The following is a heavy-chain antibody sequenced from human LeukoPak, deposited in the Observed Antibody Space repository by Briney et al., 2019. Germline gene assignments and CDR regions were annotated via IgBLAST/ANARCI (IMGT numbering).Heavy chain of an antibody. CDR2: MNPNSGNT. CDR1: GYTFTSYD. CDR3: ARGGDYYDSSGYYSWFDP. D-gene: IGHD3-22*01. J-gene: IGHJ5*02. Sequence: ASVKVSCKASGYTFTSYDINWVRQATGQGLEWMGWMNPNSGNTGYAQKFQGRVTMTRNTSISTAYMELSSLRSEDTAVYYCARGGDYYDSSGYYSWFDPWGQGTLVTVSS. V-gene: IGHV1-8*01.